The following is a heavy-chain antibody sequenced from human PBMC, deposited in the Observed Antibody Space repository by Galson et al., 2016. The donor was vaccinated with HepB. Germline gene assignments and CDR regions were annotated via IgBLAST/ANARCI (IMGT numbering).Heavy chain of an antibody. CDR2: ISSSGSTI. CDR3: AREYSYGYYYFYGVDV. V-gene: IGHV3-48*03. Sequence: SLRLSCAASGFTFSSYEMNWVRQAPGKGLEWVSYISSSGSTIYYADSVKGRFTISRDNAKNSLYLQLNNLRAEDTAVYYCAREYSYGYYYFYGVDVWGQGTTVTVSS. J-gene: IGHJ6*02. D-gene: IGHD5-18*01. CDR1: GFTFSSYE.